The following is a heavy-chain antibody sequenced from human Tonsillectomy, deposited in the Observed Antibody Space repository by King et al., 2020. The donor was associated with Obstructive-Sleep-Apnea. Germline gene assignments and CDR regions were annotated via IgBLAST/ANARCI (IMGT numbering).Heavy chain of an antibody. Sequence: VQLVESGGGVVQPGRSLRLSCSASGFTFSSYGMHWVRQAPGKGLELVAVISYAGSKKYYADSVNGRFTISIDNSKNTLYLQMNSLRAEDTAVYYCAKGDRYYDLDYWGQGTLVTVSS. V-gene: IGHV3-30*18. CDR2: ISYAGSKK. J-gene: IGHJ4*02. D-gene: IGHD3-22*01. CDR3: AKGDRYYDLDY. CDR1: GFTFSSYG.